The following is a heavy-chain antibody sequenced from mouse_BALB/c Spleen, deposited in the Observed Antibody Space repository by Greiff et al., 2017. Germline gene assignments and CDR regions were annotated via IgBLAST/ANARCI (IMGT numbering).Heavy chain of an antibody. V-gene: IGHV5-9*03. CDR3: ARSGAYYGNPYYFDY. J-gene: IGHJ2*01. D-gene: IGHD2-10*01. CDR2: ISSGGGNT. CDR1: GFTFSSYT. Sequence: DVMLVESGGGLVKPGGSLKLSCAASGFTFSSYTMSWVRQTPEKRLEWVATISSGGGNTYYPDSVKGRFTISRDNAKNNLYLQMSSLRSEDTALYYCARSGAYYGNPYYFDYWGQGTTLTVSS.